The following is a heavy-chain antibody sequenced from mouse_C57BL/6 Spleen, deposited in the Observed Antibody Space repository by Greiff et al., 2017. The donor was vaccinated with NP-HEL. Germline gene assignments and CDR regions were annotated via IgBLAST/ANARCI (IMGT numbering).Heavy chain of an antibody. V-gene: IGHV3-6*01. CDR1: GYSITSGYY. CDR3: ARVSHSSYAMDY. CDR2: ISYDGSN. J-gene: IGHJ4*01. Sequence: VQLQQSGPGLVKPSQSLSLTCSVTGYSITSGYYWNWIRQFPGNKLEWMGYISYDGSNNYNPSLKNRISITRDTSKNQFFLKLNSVTTEDTATYYCARVSHSSYAMDYWGQGTSVTVSS. D-gene: IGHD1-1*01.